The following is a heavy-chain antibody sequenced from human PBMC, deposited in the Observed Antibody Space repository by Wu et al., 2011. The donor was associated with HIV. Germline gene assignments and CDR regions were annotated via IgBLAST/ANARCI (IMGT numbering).Heavy chain of an antibody. J-gene: IGHJ3*02. CDR1: GYTFTGYY. Sequence: QVQLVQSGADVKKPGASVKVSCKASGYTFTGYYMYWVRQAPGQGLEWMGRIIPIFDKAKYARKFQGRVTITADKYTGIAYMQMRSLRSEDTATYFCARDRGINEEIGAFDIWGQRDTGHCLF. CDR2: IIPIFDKA. CDR3: ARDRGINEEIGAFDI. V-gene: IGHV1-69*06. D-gene: IGHD1-1*01.